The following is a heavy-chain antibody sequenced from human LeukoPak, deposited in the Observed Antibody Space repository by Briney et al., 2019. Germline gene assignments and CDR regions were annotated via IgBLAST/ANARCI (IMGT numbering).Heavy chain of an antibody. J-gene: IGHJ5*02. D-gene: IGHD2-2*02. CDR3: ARDPYRENWFDP. Sequence: PSETLSLTCTVSGGSISSSSYYWGWIRQPPGKGLEWIGSIYYSGSTYYNPSLKSRVTISVDTSKNQLSLKLSSVTAADTAVYYCARDPYRENWFDPWGQGTLVTVSS. V-gene: IGHV4-39*07. CDR1: GGSISSSSYY. CDR2: IYYSGST.